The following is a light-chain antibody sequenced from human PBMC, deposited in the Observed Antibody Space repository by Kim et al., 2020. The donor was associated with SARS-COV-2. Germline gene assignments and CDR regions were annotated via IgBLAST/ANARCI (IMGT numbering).Light chain of an antibody. V-gene: IGLV2-23*02. CDR1: SSDVGTYEL. Sequence: QSALTQPASVSGSPGQSITISCTGTSSDVGTYELVSWYQHSQGTAPNLMIYEVSKRHSGVSNRFSGSTSGNTASLTISGLQAEDEADYSCCSYAGSSTFVFGTGTKVTVL. CDR3: CSYAGSSTFV. CDR2: EVS. J-gene: IGLJ1*01.